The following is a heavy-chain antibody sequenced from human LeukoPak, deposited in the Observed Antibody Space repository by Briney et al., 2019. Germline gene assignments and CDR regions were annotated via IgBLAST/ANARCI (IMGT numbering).Heavy chain of an antibody. V-gene: IGHV3-23*01. J-gene: IGHJ5*02. D-gene: IGHD6-19*01. CDR1: GFAFSTTG. Sequence: GGTLRLSCAASGFAFSTTGMTWVRQAPGKGLEWVSTITFSGLGLYYADSVKGRFTISRDNSKNMVYLQMNSLRAEDTAIYYCATDGSGWSRSSWGQGALVAVSS. CDR2: ITFSGLGL. CDR3: ATDGSGWSRSS.